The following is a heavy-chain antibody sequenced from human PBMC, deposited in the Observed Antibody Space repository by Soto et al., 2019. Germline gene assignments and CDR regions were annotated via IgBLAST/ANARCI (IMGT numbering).Heavy chain of an antibody. CDR1: GYTFTSYY. CDR3: ARDRGKLALDAQFDY. Sequence: ASVKVSCKASGYTFTSYYMHWVRQAPGQGLEWMGIINPSGGSTSYAQKFQGRVTMTRDTSTSTVYMELSSLRSEDTAVYYCARDRGKLALDAQFDYWGQGTLVTVSS. CDR2: INPSGGST. D-gene: IGHD1-7*01. J-gene: IGHJ4*02. V-gene: IGHV1-46*01.